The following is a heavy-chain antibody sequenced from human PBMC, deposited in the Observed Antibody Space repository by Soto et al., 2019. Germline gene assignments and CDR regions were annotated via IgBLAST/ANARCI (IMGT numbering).Heavy chain of an antibody. V-gene: IGHV1-46*01. CDR2: INPSGGST. CDR3: ASKGYCSGGSCYSSAFAI. Sequence: ASVKVSCKASGYTFTSYYMHWVRQAPGQGLEWMGIINPSGGSTSYAQKFQGRVTMTRDTSTSTVYMELSSLRSEDTAVYYCASKGYCSGGSCYSSAFAIWGQGTMVTVSS. D-gene: IGHD2-15*01. CDR1: GYTFTSYY. J-gene: IGHJ3*02.